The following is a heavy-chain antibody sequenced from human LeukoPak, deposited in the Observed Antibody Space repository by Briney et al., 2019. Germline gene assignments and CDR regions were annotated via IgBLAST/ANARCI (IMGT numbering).Heavy chain of an antibody. Sequence: ASVKVSCKASGYTFTSYGISWVRQAPGQGLEWMGWISAYNGNTNYAQKLQGRVTLTTDTSTSTAYMELRSLRSDDTAVYYCAGVVVPAVNPAFDIWGQGTMVTVSS. V-gene: IGHV1-18*01. CDR2: ISAYNGNT. D-gene: IGHD2-2*01. J-gene: IGHJ3*02. CDR1: GYTFTSYG. CDR3: AGVVVPAVNPAFDI.